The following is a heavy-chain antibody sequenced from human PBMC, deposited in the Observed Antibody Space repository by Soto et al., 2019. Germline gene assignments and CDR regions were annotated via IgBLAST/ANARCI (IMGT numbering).Heavy chain of an antibody. D-gene: IGHD3-22*01. Sequence: EVQLLESGGGLVQPGGSLRLSCAASGFTFSSYAMSWVRQAPGKGLEWVSAISGSGGSTYYADSVKGRFTISRDNSKNRLYLQMNSLRAEDTAVYYCAKDVPTGYYDSSDIRGIDYWGQGTLVTVSS. CDR2: ISGSGGST. J-gene: IGHJ4*02. V-gene: IGHV3-23*01. CDR1: GFTFSSYA. CDR3: AKDVPTGYYDSSDIRGIDY.